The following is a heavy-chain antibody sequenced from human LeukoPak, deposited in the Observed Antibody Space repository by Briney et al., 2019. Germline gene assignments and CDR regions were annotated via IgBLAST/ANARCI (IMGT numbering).Heavy chain of an antibody. CDR2: FVPEDGET. D-gene: IGHD6-13*01. CDR1: GSTLTELS. J-gene: IGHJ4*02. V-gene: IGHV1-24*01. CDR3: AAWYSSSWSPFDY. Sequence: EASVKVSSKVSGSTLTELSMHWERPAPENGLEWMGGFVPEDGETTYAQKIQGRVTMTEDTSTDTAYMELSSLRSEDTAVYYCAAWYSSSWSPFDYWGQGTGVTVSS.